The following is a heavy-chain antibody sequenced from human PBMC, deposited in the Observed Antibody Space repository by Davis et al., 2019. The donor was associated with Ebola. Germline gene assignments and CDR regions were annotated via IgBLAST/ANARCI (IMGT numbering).Heavy chain of an antibody. CDR3: ARGPTNCYKCYYYMDV. J-gene: IGHJ6*03. D-gene: IGHD2-2*02. CDR1: GFTFSSYA. CDR2: ISSNGGST. V-gene: IGHV3-64*04. Sequence: PGGSLSLSCSASGFTFSSYAMHWVRQAPGKGLEYVSAISSNGGSTYYADSVKGRFTISRDNSKNTLYLQMNSLRADDTAMYYCARGPTNCYKCYYYMDVWGKGTTVTVSS.